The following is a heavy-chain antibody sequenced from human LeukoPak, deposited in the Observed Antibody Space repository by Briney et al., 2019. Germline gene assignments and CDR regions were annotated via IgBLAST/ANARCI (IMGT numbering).Heavy chain of an antibody. D-gene: IGHD3-3*01. V-gene: IGHV1-18*01. CDR3: ARVEGSYDFWSGYYKGGAFDI. CDR1: GYTFTSYG. CDR2: ISAYNGNA. Sequence: ASVKVSCKASGYTFTSYGISWVRQAPGQGLEWMGWISAYNGNANYAQKLQGRVTMTTDTSTSTAYMELRSLRSDDTAVYYCARVEGSYDFWSGYYKGGAFDIWGQGTMVTVSS. J-gene: IGHJ3*02.